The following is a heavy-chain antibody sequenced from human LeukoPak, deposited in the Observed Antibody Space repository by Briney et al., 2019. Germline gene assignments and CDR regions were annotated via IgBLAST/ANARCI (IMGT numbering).Heavy chain of an antibody. Sequence: SSQTLSLTCTVSGGSISSGDHYWDWIRQHPGKGLEWIGSIYYSGSSYYNPSLKSRLTTSVDTSKNQFSLKLSSVTAADTAVYYCASIGRSVIPSTGYGMDVWGQGTTVTVSS. CDR1: GGSISSGDHY. D-gene: IGHD2-21*01. CDR3: ASIGRSVIPSTGYGMDV. CDR2: IYYSGSS. V-gene: IGHV4-31*03. J-gene: IGHJ6*02.